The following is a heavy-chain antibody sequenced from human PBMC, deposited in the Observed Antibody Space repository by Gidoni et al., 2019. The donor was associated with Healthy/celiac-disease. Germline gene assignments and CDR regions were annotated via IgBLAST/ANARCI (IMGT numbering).Heavy chain of an antibody. CDR1: VGSISSSSYY. Sequence: QLQLQESGPGLVKPSETLSLTCTVSVGSISSSSYYWGWIRQPPGKGLEWIGSIYYSGSTYYNPSLKSRVTISVDTSKNQFSLKLSAVTAADTAVYYCTLFNYYYYGMDVWGQGTTVTVSS. CDR2: IYYSGST. V-gene: IGHV4-39*01. J-gene: IGHJ6*02. CDR3: TLFNYYYYGMDV.